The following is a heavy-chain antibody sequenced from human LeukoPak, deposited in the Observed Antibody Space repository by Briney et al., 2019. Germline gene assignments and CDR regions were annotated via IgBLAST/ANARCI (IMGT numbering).Heavy chain of an antibody. V-gene: IGHV1-8*01. D-gene: IGHD6-13*01. CDR1: VYTFTSYD. CDR2: MNPNSCNT. CDR3: ARGSLRQQLVPGY. Sequence: ASVKVSCMASVYTFTSYDINWVRQATGQGLEWLGWMNPNSCNTGYAQKFQGRVTMTRNTSISTAYMELSSLRSEDTAVYYCARGSLRQQLVPGYWGQGTLVTVSS. J-gene: IGHJ4*02.